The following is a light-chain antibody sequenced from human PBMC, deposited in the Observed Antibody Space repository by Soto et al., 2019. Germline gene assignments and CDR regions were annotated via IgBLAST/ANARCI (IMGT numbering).Light chain of an antibody. CDR2: GAS. J-gene: IGKJ3*01. CDR1: QSVSTNY. CDR3: HQYGSTPFT. Sequence: EIVLTQSPGTLSLSPGDRATLSCRASQSVSTNYLAWYQQKLGQAPRLLIYGASSRATGIPDRFSGNGSGPDFTLTISRLEPEDFAVYYCHQYGSTPFTFGPGTKVDIK. V-gene: IGKV3-20*01.